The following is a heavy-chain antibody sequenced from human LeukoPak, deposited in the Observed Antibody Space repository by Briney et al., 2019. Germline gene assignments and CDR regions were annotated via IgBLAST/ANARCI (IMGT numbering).Heavy chain of an antibody. Sequence: ASVKVSCKASGYTFTGYYMHWVRQAPGQGLEWMGWMNPNSGNTGYAQKFQGRVTMTRNTSISTAYMELSSLRSEDTAVYYCARTGGGDFWSGYYTGSFDYWGQGTLVTVSS. D-gene: IGHD3-3*01. J-gene: IGHJ4*02. CDR1: GYTFTGYY. V-gene: IGHV1-8*02. CDR3: ARTGGGDFWSGYYTGSFDY. CDR2: MNPNSGNT.